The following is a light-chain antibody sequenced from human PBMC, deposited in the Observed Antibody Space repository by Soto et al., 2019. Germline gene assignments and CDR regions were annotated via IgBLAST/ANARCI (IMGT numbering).Light chain of an antibody. V-gene: IGKV3-20*01. CDR2: GAS. J-gene: IGKJ1*01. CDR3: QQSGDSQWT. Sequence: EIVLTQSPVTLSLSPGERATLSCRASQSFNSIYLAWYQQKPGQAPRLLIYGASSRATGIPDRFSGSGSGMDFTLTISSLAPEDFAVYYCQQSGDSQWTFGQGTKVDIK. CDR1: QSFNSIY.